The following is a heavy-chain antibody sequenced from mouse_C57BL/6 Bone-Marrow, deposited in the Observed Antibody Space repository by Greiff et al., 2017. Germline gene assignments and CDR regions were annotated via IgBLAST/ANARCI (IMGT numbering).Heavy chain of an antibody. CDR1: GYTFTSYW. J-gene: IGHJ4*01. D-gene: IGHD2-3*01. Sequence: QVQLQQPGAELVRPGTSVKLSCKASGYTFTSYWMHWVKQRPGQGLEWIGVIDPSDSYTNYNQKFKGKATLTVDTSSSTAYMQLSSLTSDDSAVYYGAREIYDGYYDYAMDYWGQGTSVTVSS. V-gene: IGHV1-59*01. CDR3: AREIYDGYYDYAMDY. CDR2: IDPSDSYT.